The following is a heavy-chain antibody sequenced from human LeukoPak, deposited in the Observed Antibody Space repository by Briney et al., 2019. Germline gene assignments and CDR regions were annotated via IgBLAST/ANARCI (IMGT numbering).Heavy chain of an antibody. D-gene: IGHD3-16*02. Sequence: SETLSLTCTLSGGTVTSSTYFWGWIRQPPGKGLEWIGSISYSGATYYNPSLKSRVSMSVHTSKNQFSLKLSSVTAADTAVYYCARGPSVITFGGVIVCCHNWFDPWGQGTLVTVSS. V-gene: IGHV4-39*07. CDR1: GGTVTSSTYF. CDR3: ARGPSVITFGGVIVCCHNWFDP. J-gene: IGHJ5*02. CDR2: ISYSGAT.